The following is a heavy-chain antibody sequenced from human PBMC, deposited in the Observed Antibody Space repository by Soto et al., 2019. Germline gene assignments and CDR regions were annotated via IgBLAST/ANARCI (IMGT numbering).Heavy chain of an antibody. Sequence: EVQLVESGGGLVQPGGSLRLSCAVSGFTFSSSEMYWVRQAPGKGLEWISYIHPSGQPIFYADSVKGRFTISRDNANNSLFLQMNSLRAEDTAVDYCARRASRWGQGKMVTVSS. V-gene: IGHV3-48*03. CDR2: IHPSGQPI. D-gene: IGHD1-26*01. J-gene: IGHJ3*01. CDR1: GFTFSSSE. CDR3: ARRASR.